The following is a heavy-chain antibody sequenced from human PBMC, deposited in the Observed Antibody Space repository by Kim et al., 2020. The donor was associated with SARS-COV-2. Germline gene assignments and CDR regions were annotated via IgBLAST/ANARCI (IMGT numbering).Heavy chain of an antibody. CDR3: AKGAPSIMITFGGANNEFDY. J-gene: IGHJ4*02. CDR1: GFTFDDYA. Sequence: GGSLRLSCAASGFTFDDYAMHWVRQAPGKGLEWVSLISGDGGSTYYADSVKGRFTISRDNSKNSLYLQMNSLRTEDTALYYCAKGAPSIMITFGGANNEFDYWGQGTLVTVSS. CDR2: ISGDGGST. V-gene: IGHV3-43*02. D-gene: IGHD3-16*01.